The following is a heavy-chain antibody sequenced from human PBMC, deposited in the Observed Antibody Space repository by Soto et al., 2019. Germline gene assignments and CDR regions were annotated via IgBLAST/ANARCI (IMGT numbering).Heavy chain of an antibody. CDR2: IHPNSGDT. CDR3: ARGGGRGYCISSSCRNWFDP. V-gene: IGHV1-2*02. CDR1: GYSFSAYY. J-gene: IGHJ5*02. Sequence: QVQLVQSGAEVKKPGATVKVSCKASGYSFSAYYVHWVRQPPGQGLEWLGWIHPNSGDTKFGQKFQGGITMTGDTSINTTDMALSSLRSDDTAVYYCARGGGRGYCISSSCRNWFDPWGQGTLVTVSS. D-gene: IGHD2-2*01.